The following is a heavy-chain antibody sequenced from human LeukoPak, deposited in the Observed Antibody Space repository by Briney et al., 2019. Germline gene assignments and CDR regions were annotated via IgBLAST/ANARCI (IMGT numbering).Heavy chain of an antibody. D-gene: IGHD2-2*01. Sequence: GGSLRLSCTASGFTFSSYAMHWVRQAPGKGLEWVAVISYDGSNKYYADSVKGRFTISRDNSKNTLYLQMNSLRAEDTAVYYCARDRVPAAIDDAFDIWGQGTMVTVSS. CDR1: GFTFSSYA. J-gene: IGHJ3*02. CDR2: ISYDGSNK. CDR3: ARDRVPAAIDDAFDI. V-gene: IGHV3-30-3*01.